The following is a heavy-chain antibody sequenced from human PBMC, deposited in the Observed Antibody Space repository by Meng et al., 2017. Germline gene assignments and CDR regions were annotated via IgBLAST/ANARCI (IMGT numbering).Heavy chain of an antibody. J-gene: IGHJ4*02. D-gene: IGHD5-18*01. CDR1: GFTFSDYY. CDR3: ARERRGYSYGFGY. CDR2: ISSSGSTI. Sequence: LSLTCAASGFTFSDYYMSWIRQAPGKGLEWVSYISSSGSTIYYADSVKGRFTISRDNAKNSLYLQMNSLRAEDTAVYYCARERRGYSYGFGYWGQGTLVTVSS. V-gene: IGHV3-11*01.